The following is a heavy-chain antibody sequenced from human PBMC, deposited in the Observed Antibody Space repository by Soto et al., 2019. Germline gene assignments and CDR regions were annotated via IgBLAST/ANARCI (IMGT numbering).Heavy chain of an antibody. D-gene: IGHD4-4*01. Sequence: EVQLLESGGGLVQPGGSLRLSCAASGFIFNAYAMTWVRQAPGKGLEWVPAIGGSGGNTYYAASVKGRFTISRDNSKDTVDLEMNRLRVDDTAVYFCARVASDYINSADHWGQGILVTVSS. J-gene: IGHJ4*02. V-gene: IGHV3-23*01. CDR2: IGGSGGNT. CDR1: GFIFNAYA. CDR3: ARVASDYINSADH.